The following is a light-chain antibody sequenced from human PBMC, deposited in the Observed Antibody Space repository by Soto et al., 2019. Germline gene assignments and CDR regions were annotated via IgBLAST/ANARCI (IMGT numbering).Light chain of an antibody. CDR2: DAS. CDR1: QSVSSY. J-gene: IGKJ1*01. CDR3: QQRSNWPPP. V-gene: IGKV3-11*01. Sequence: EIVLTQSPATLSLSPGERATLSCRASQSVSSYLAWYQQKPGQAPRLLIYDASNRATGIPARFSGSGSGTDFTLPISRLEPEDFSVYYCQQRSNWPPPFGQGTKVDIK.